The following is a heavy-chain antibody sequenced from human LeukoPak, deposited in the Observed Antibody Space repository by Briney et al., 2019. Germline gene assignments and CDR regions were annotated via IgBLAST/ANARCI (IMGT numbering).Heavy chain of an antibody. CDR3: ASSPFIAVAGIYFDH. CDR1: GYTFTGYY. D-gene: IGHD6-19*01. CDR2: INPNSGGT. V-gene: IGHV1-2*02. J-gene: IGHJ4*02. Sequence: ASVKVSCKASGYTFTGYYMHWVRQAPGQGLEWMGWINPNSGGTNYAQKFQGRVTMTRDTSISTAYMELSRLRSDDTAVYYCASSPFIAVAGIYFDHWGQGTLVTVSS.